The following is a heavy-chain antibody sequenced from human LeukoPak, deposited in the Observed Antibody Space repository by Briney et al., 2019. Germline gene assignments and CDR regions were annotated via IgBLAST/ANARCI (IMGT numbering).Heavy chain of an antibody. CDR3: AKGYCRGNSCYDDRGAFDY. Sequence: SETLSLTCTVSGYSISSGYYWGWIRLPPGKGLQWIGSIYHSGSTYYDPSLKSRVTISVDTSKNQFSLKLSSVTAADTAVYYCAKGYCRGNSCYDDRGAFDYWGQGTLVTVSS. CDR2: IYHSGST. V-gene: IGHV4-38-2*02. J-gene: IGHJ4*02. CDR1: GYSISSGYY. D-gene: IGHD2-2*01.